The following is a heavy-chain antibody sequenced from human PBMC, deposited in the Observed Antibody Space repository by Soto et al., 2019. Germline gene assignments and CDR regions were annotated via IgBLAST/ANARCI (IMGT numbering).Heavy chain of an antibody. Sequence: GGSLRLSCAASGFTFSSYGMHWVRQAPGKGLEWVAVIWYDGSNKYYADSVKGRFTISRDNSKNTLYLQMNSLRAEDTAVYYCAREERYCSGGSCPLTGYYGMDVWGQGTTVTVSS. J-gene: IGHJ6*02. CDR3: AREERYCSGGSCPLTGYYGMDV. CDR1: GFTFSSYG. V-gene: IGHV3-33*01. CDR2: IWYDGSNK. D-gene: IGHD2-15*01.